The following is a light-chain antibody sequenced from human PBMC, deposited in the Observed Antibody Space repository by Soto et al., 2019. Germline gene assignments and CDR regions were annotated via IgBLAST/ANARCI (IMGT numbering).Light chain of an antibody. CDR1: QSVSSN. CDR2: GAS. J-gene: IGKJ5*01. V-gene: IGKV3-15*01. CDR3: PLYTNWPRP. Sequence: IVMKQSVATLAVNPRERATLSCRASQSVSSNLAWYQQKPGQAPRLLIYGASTRATGIPARFSGSGSGTEFTLTISSLQSEDFAVYYCPLYTNWPRPFG.